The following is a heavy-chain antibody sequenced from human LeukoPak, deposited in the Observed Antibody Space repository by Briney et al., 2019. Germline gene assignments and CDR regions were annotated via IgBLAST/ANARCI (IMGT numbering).Heavy chain of an antibody. J-gene: IGHJ4*02. D-gene: IGHD3-22*01. Sequence: ASVKVSCKASGYTFTGYYMHWVRQAPGQGLEWMGWINPNSGGTNYAQKFQGRVTMTRDTSISTAYMELSRLRSDDTAVYYCARAGWYYFHSSGYSNYWGQGTLVTVSS. V-gene: IGHV1-2*02. CDR3: ARAGWYYFHSSGYSNY. CDR1: GYTFTGYY. CDR2: INPNSGGT.